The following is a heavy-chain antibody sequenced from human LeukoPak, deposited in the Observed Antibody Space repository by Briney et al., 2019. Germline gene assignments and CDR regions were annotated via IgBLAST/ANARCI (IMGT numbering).Heavy chain of an antibody. CDR1: GGSISSSSYY. CDR2: IYYSGST. Sequence: SETLSLTCTVSGGSISSSSYYWGWIRQPPGKGLEWIGSIYYSGSTYYNPSLKSRVTISVDTSKNQFSLKLGSVTAADTAVYYCAREVYPDAFDIWGQGTMVTVSS. V-gene: IGHV4-39*07. CDR3: AREVYPDAFDI. D-gene: IGHD1-14*01. J-gene: IGHJ3*02.